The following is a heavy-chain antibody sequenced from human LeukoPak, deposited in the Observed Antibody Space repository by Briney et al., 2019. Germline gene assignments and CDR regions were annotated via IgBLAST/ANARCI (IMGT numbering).Heavy chain of an antibody. J-gene: IGHJ4*02. CDR3: ARGGGSITIFGALGAIDY. Sequence: ASVKVFCKASGYTFTSYGISWVRQAPGQGLEWMGWISAYNGNTNYAQKLQGRVTMTTDTSTSTAYMELRSLRSDDTAVYYCARGGGSITIFGALGAIDYWGQGTLVTVSS. CDR1: GYTFTSYG. V-gene: IGHV1-18*01. D-gene: IGHD3-3*01. CDR2: ISAYNGNT.